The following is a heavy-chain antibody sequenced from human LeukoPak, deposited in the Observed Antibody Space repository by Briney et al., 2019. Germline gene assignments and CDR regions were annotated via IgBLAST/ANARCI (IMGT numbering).Heavy chain of an antibody. J-gene: IGHJ4*02. CDR1: GYTFTNNF. CDR3: ARALAAAAGRRAGMMGD. CDR2: LNPSGGT. Sequence: ASVKVSCKASGYTFTNNFMHWVRQAPGQGLEWMGILNPSGGTNYAQKFQGRVTMTSDMSTSTVNMELRSLRSEDTAIYYCARALAAAAGRRAGMMGDWGQGTLVTVSS. V-gene: IGHV1-46*01. D-gene: IGHD6-13*01.